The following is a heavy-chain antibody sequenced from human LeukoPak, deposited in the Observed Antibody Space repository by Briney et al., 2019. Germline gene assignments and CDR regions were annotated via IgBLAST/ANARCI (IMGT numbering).Heavy chain of an antibody. D-gene: IGHD6-13*01. Sequence: SQTLSLTCAISGDSVSSDSAAWNWIRQSPSRGLQWLGRTYYRSKWYNDYSVSVKSRITINPDTSKNQFSLQLNSVTPDDTAVYYCARTSWRWGYSTSHDFDYWGQGTLVTVSS. CDR3: ARTSWRWGYSTSHDFDY. CDR2: TYYRSKWYN. CDR1: GDSVSSDSAA. V-gene: IGHV6-1*01. J-gene: IGHJ4*02.